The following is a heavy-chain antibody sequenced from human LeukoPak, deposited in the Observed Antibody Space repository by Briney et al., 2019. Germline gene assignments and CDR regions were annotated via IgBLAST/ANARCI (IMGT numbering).Heavy chain of an antibody. D-gene: IGHD4-11*01. V-gene: IGHV1-69*13. J-gene: IGHJ4*02. CDR1: GDTFNSYD. CDR2: IIPIYGTA. CDR3: ARALYTENSYFDY. Sequence: SVKVSCKASGASGDTFNSYDFSWLRQAPGQGLQWMGGIIPIYGTAKYTEKFQGRVTITADESTSTAYMELSSLGSEDTAVYYCARALYTENSYFDYWGQGTLVTVSS.